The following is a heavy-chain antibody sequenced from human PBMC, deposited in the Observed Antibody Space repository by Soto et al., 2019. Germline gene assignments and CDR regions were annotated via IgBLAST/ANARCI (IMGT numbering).Heavy chain of an antibody. D-gene: IGHD5-12*01. CDR3: ARGEFSGYDSYYYYMDV. J-gene: IGHJ6*03. CDR2: IYYSGST. V-gene: IGHV4-31*03. Sequence: SETLSLTCTVSGGSISSGGYYWSWIRQHPGKGLEWIGYIYYSGSTYYNPSLKSRVTISVDTSKNQFSLKLSSVTAADTAVYYCARGEFSGYDSYYYYMDVWGKGTTVTVSS. CDR1: GGSISSGGYY.